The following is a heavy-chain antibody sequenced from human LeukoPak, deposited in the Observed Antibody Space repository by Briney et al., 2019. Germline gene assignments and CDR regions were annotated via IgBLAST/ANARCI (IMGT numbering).Heavy chain of an antibody. V-gene: IGHV1-69*13. CDR2: ITPIFGTA. Sequence: SVKVSCKASGGTFSSYAISWVRQAPGQGLEWMGGITPIFGTANYAQKFQGRVTITADESTSTAYMELSSLRSEDTAVYYCARDFTQYGDSNWFDPWGQGTLVTVSS. CDR1: GGTFSSYA. J-gene: IGHJ5*02. D-gene: IGHD4-17*01. CDR3: ARDFTQYGDSNWFDP.